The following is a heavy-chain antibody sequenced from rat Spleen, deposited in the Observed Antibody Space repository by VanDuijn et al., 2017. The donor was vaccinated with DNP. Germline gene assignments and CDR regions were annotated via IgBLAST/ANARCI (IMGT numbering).Heavy chain of an antibody. Sequence: EVQLQESGPGLVKPSQSLSLTCSVTGHSITSNYWGWIRKFPGNKMEWIGHITYSGSTSYNPSLKSRISITRDTSKNQFFLQLNSVTTEDTATYYCARWSYYGFDYWGQGVMVTVSS. CDR2: ITYSGST. V-gene: IGHV3-1*01. J-gene: IGHJ2*01. D-gene: IGHD1-12*01. CDR3: ARWSYYGFDY. CDR1: GHSITSNY.